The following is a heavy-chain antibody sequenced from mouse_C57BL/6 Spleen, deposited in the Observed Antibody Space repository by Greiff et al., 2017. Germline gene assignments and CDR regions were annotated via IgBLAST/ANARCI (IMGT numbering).Heavy chain of an antibody. D-gene: IGHD2-2*01. CDR2: ISYDGSN. CDR3: ARRGYGHFDY. CDR1: GYSITSGYY. Sequence: EVQLQESGPGLVKPSQSLSLTCSVTGYSITSGYYWNWIRQFPGNKLEWMGYISYDGSNNYNPSLKNRISITRDTSKNQFFLKLNSVTTEDTATYYCARRGYGHFDYWGQGTTLTVSS. V-gene: IGHV3-6*01. J-gene: IGHJ2*01.